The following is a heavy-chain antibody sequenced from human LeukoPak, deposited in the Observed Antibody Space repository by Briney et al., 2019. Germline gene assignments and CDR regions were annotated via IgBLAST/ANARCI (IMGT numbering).Heavy chain of an antibody. Sequence: SGGSLRLSCAASGFTFTSYSMSWVRHAPWKGLEWVSGISGSGDNTYYADSVKGRFTISRDNSKNTLYVQVNSLGTEDTAAYYCAKGSYYDSSGSFYFDYWGQGTLVTVSS. CDR1: GFTFTSYS. CDR2: ISGSGDNT. D-gene: IGHD3-22*01. V-gene: IGHV3-23*01. CDR3: AKGSYYDSSGSFYFDY. J-gene: IGHJ4*02.